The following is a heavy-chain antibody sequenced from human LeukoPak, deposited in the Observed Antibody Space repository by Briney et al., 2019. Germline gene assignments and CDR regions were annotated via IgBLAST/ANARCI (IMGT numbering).Heavy chain of an antibody. V-gene: IGHV4-34*01. Sequence: LRLSCTGSGFTFRDYTMTWIRQAPGKGLEWIGEINHSGSTNYNPSLKSRVTISVDTSKNQFSLKLSSVTAADTAVYYCAREPYRRYYYYYYMDVWDKGTTVTVSS. J-gene: IGHJ6*03. CDR2: INHSGST. CDR1: GFTFRDYT. D-gene: IGHD4-11*01. CDR3: AREPYRRYYYYYYMDV.